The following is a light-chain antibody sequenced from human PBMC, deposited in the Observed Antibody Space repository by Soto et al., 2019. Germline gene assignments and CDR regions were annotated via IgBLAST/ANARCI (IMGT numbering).Light chain of an antibody. V-gene: IGKV3-15*01. CDR3: QQYNNWPRT. CDR2: GAS. Sequence: EIVLTQSPGTLSLSPGERATLSCRASQSVSSNSLAWYQQNPGQAPRLLIYGASSRASGLPARFSGSGSGTEFTLTISSLQSEDFAVYYCQQYNNWPRTFGQGTMV. J-gene: IGKJ1*01. CDR1: QSVSSN.